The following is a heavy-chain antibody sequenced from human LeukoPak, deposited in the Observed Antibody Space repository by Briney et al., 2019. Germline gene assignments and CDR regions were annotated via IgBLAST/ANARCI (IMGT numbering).Heavy chain of an antibody. CDR1: GGSISSGGYS. D-gene: IGHD5-24*01. V-gene: IGHV4-30-4*07. Sequence: ASQTLSLTCAVAGGSISSGGYSWTWIRQPPGKALEWFGYIYYSGTTYYNPSLKSRVTISVDTSKNQFSLKLSSVTAADTAMYYCARGRVEMATIDFDYWGQGTLVTVSS. CDR3: ARGRVEMATIDFDY. CDR2: IYYSGTT. J-gene: IGHJ4*02.